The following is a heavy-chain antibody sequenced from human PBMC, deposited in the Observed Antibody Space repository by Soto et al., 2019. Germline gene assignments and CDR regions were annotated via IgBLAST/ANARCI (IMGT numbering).Heavy chain of an antibody. D-gene: IGHD3-9*01. V-gene: IGHV4-39*01. CDR3: ARTYYDILIGYGDRTPFDY. CDR2: IYYSGST. CDR1: GGSISGSSNF. Sequence: QLQLQESGPGLVKPSETLSLTCSVSGGSISGSSNFWGWIRQPPGKGLEWIGSIYYSGSTYYNPSHKSRVTISVDTSKNQFSLKLSSVTAADTAVYYCARTYYDILIGYGDRTPFDYWGQGTLVTVSS. J-gene: IGHJ4*02.